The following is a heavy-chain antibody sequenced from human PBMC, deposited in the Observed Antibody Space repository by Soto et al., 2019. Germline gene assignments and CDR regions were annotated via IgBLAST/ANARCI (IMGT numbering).Heavy chain of an antibody. CDR2: ISAYNGNT. Sequence: XSVKLSCEASGYTFTSYGISWVRQAPGQGLEWMGWISAYNGNTNYAQKLQGRVTMTTDTSTSTAYMELRSLRSDDTAVYYCARDTAAIPYGMDVWGQGTTVTV. J-gene: IGHJ6*02. CDR3: ARDTAAIPYGMDV. V-gene: IGHV1-18*04. CDR1: GYTFTSYG. D-gene: IGHD2-2*02.